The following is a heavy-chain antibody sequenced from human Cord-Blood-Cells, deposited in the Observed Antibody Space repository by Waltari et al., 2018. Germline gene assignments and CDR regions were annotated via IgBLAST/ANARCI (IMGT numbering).Heavy chain of an antibody. D-gene: IGHD2-2*01. Sequence: QVQLQQWGAGLLKPSEPLSLTCAVYGGSFSGYYWSWIRQPPGKGLEWIGEINHSGSTNYNPSLKSRVTISVDTSKNQFSLKLSSVTAADTAVYYCARDRARVVPAARRGIGNWFDPWGQGTLVTVSS. CDR1: GGSFSGYY. J-gene: IGHJ5*02. CDR2: INHSGST. CDR3: ARDRARVVPAARRGIGNWFDP. V-gene: IGHV4-34*01.